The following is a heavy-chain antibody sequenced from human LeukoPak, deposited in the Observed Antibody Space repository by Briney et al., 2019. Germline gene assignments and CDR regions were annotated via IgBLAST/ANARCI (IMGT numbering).Heavy chain of an antibody. V-gene: IGHV3-23*01. CDR3: AKAGEEAVAADYYYYYMDV. Sequence: GGSLRLSCAASGFTFSSYAMSWVRQAPGKGLEWVSTISGSGGGGSTYYADSVKGRFTISRDNSKNTLYLQMNSLRADDTAVYYCAKAGEEAVAADYYYYYMDVWGKGTTVTVSS. D-gene: IGHD6-19*01. J-gene: IGHJ6*03. CDR1: GFTFSSYA. CDR2: ISGSGGGGST.